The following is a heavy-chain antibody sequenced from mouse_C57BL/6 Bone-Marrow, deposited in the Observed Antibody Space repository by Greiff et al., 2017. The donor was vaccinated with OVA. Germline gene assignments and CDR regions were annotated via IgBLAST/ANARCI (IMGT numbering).Heavy chain of an antibody. CDR1: GYTFTSYW. CDR3: ARRDYGLHWYFDV. J-gene: IGHJ1*03. Sequence: VQLQQPGAELVKPGASVKLSCKASGYTFTSYWMHWVKQRPGQGLEWIGMIHPNSGSTNYNEKFKSKATLTVDKSSSTAYMQLSSLTSEDSAVYYCARRDYGLHWYFDVWGTGTTVTVSS. CDR2: IHPNSGST. D-gene: IGHD1-1*01. V-gene: IGHV1-64*01.